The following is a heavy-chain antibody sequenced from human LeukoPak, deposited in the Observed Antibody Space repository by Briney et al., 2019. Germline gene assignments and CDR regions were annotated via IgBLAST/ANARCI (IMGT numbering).Heavy chain of an antibody. Sequence: GGSLRLSCAASGFTFSTYWMTWVRQAPGKGLEWVANINHDGSEKYYVDSVRGRFTISRDNAKNSLYLQMNSLRAEDTAVYYCARDFQRAFDIWGQGTMVTVSS. CDR2: INHDGSEK. CDR1: GFTFSTYW. CDR3: ARDFQRAFDI. V-gene: IGHV3-7*01. J-gene: IGHJ3*02.